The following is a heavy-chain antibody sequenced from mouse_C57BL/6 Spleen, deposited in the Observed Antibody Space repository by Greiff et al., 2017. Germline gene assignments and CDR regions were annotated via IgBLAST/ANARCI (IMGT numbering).Heavy chain of an antibody. V-gene: IGHV3-6*01. CDR2: ISYDGSN. CDR3: ARAGTTVIPDY. D-gene: IGHD1-1*01. J-gene: IGHJ2*01. Sequence: DVQLQESGPGLVKPSQSLSLTCSVTGYSITSGYYWNWIRQFPGNKLEWMGYISYDGSNNYNPSLKNRISITRDTSKNQFFLKLNSVTTEDTATYYCARAGTTVIPDYWGQGTTLTVSS. CDR1: GYSITSGYY.